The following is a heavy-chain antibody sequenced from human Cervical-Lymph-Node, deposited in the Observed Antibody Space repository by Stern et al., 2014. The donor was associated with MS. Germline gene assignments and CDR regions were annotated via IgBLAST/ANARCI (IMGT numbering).Heavy chain of an antibody. CDR1: GFTFSSSG. CDR3: AREGGNTAEYFQH. V-gene: IGHV3-33*01. J-gene: IGHJ1*01. CDR2: IWYDGSNR. D-gene: IGHD4-23*01. Sequence: VQLVESGGGVVQPGRSLRLSCAASGFTFSSSGMHWVRQAPGKELEWLAIIWYDGSNRYYADSVKGRFIISRDNSKNTLYLQMNSLRAEDTAVYYCAREGGNTAEYFQHWGQGTLVTVSS.